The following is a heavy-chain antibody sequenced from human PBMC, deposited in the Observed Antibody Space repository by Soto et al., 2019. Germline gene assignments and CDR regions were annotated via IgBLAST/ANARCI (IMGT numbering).Heavy chain of an antibody. J-gene: IGHJ6*02. V-gene: IGHV1-69*08. CDR1: GDTFRRYS. CDR3: ARDRRTNYDYYGMDV. Sequence: QVQLVQSGAEVKKPGSSVKVSCKASGDTFRRYSITWVRQAPGQGVEWMGRINPIVEIARYGQKFQGRVTITVDKATTTAHIELTSLRSEDTAVYYCARDRRTNYDYYGMDVWGQGTTVTVSS. CDR2: INPIVEIA.